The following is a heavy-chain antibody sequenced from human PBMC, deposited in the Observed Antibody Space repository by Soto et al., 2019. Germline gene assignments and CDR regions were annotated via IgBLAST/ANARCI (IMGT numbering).Heavy chain of an antibody. Sequence: SEPLSLTCTVSGASMNSYHWSWLRQPAGKGLEWIGHIHSSGSANYNPSLKSRVTMSVDTSKNQFSLRLMSLTAADTAVYYCARDQGVAAAGITWFDPWGQGALVTVSS. CDR3: ARDQGVAAAGITWFDP. J-gene: IGHJ5*02. D-gene: IGHD6-13*01. CDR1: GASMNSYH. V-gene: IGHV4-4*07. CDR2: IHSSGSA.